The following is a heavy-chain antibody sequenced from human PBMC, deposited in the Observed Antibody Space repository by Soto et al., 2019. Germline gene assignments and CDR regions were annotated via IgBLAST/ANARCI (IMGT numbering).Heavy chain of an antibody. J-gene: IGHJ5*02. Sequence: TLSLTCTVSGGSISSGDYFWTWIRQHPGKGLEWIAYIYYSGSTYYNPSLKSRVSISADTSKNHFSLNLSSLTAADTAVYYCARATVVSAGTGNWFDPWGQG. CDR2: IYYSGST. CDR3: ARATVVSAGTGNWFDP. CDR1: GGSISSGDYF. V-gene: IGHV4-31*03. D-gene: IGHD2-2*01.